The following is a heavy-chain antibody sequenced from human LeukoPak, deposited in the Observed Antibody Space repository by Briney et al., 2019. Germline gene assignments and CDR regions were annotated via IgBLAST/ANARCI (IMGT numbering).Heavy chain of an antibody. V-gene: IGHV1-69*13. D-gene: IGHD6-6*01. Sequence: SVKVSCTASGGTFSSYAISWVRQAPGQGLEWMGGIIPIFGTANYAQKFQGRVTITADESTSTAYMELSSLRSEDTAVYYCARYSSSGSWLDYGMDVWGQGTTVTVSS. CDR2: IIPIFGTA. CDR1: GGTFSSYA. J-gene: IGHJ6*02. CDR3: ARYSSSGSWLDYGMDV.